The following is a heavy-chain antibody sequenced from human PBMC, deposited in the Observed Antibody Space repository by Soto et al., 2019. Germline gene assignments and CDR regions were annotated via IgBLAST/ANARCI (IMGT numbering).Heavy chain of an antibody. CDR1: GGTFSSYA. CDR3: ATYGDYSTIYYYYGMDV. Sequence: SVKVSCKASGGTFSSYAISWVRQAPGQGLEWMGGIIPIFGTANYAQKFQGRVTITADESTSTAYMELSSLRSEDTAVYYCATYGDYSTIYYYYGMDVWGQGTTVTVSS. V-gene: IGHV1-69*13. J-gene: IGHJ6*02. D-gene: IGHD4-17*01. CDR2: IIPIFGTA.